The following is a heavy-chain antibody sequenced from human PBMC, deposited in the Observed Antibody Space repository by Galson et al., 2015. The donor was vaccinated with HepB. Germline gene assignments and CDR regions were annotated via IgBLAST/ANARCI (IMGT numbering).Heavy chain of an antibody. D-gene: IGHD3-16*01. Sequence: SLRLSCAASGFAFHSHAMSWVRQAPGKGLEWISGISGNGDSTFYAVSVKGRFTVSRDNSKNMLYLQMDSLTAKDTGLYFCAKGYGLFDSWAQGILVTVSS. CDR2: ISGNGDST. V-gene: IGHV3-23*01. CDR3: AKGYGLFDS. CDR1: GFAFHSHA. J-gene: IGHJ5*01.